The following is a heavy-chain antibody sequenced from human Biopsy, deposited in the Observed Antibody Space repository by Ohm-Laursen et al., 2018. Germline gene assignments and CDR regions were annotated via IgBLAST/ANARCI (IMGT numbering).Heavy chain of an antibody. CDR3: ARAVDYYDPYYYYGLDV. D-gene: IGHD3-16*01. CDR2: INHRGST. V-gene: IGHV4-34*01. CDR1: GFTFSGFS. Sequence: LRLSCTAAGFTFSGFSMNWVRQPPGKGLEWIGEINHRGSTNYNPSLKSRVTISVDTSKNQFSLKLRSVTAADTAVYYCARAVDYYDPYYYYGLDVWGQGTTVTVSS. J-gene: IGHJ6*02.